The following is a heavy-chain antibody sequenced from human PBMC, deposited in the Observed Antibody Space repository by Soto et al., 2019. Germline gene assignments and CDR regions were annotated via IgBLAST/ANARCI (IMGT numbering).Heavy chain of an antibody. J-gene: IGHJ5*02. Sequence: QLQLQESGPGLVKPSETLSLTCTVSGGSISSSSYYWGWIRQPPGKGLEWIGSIYYSGSTYYNPSLKSRVTISVDTSKNQFSLKLSSVTAADTAVYYCARLNYGHYGCSGGSCLTEYNWFDPWGQGTLVTVSS. D-gene: IGHD2-15*01. V-gene: IGHV4-39*01. CDR2: IYYSGST. CDR3: ARLNYGHYGCSGGSCLTEYNWFDP. CDR1: GGSISSSSYY.